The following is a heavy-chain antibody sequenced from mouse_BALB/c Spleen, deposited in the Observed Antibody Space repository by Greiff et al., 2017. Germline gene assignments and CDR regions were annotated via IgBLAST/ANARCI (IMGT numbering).Heavy chain of an antibody. CDR2: IAPGSGST. D-gene: IGHD1-1*01. J-gene: IGHJ2*01. V-gene: IGHV1S41*01. CDR3: ARRDYGSSYNFDY. CDR1: GYTFTSYW. Sequence: DLVKPGASVKLSCKASGYTFTSYWINWIKPRPGQGLEWIGRIAPGSGSTYYNEMFKGKATLTVDTSSSTAYIQLSSLSSEDSAVYFCARRDYGSSYNFDYWGQGTTLTVAS.